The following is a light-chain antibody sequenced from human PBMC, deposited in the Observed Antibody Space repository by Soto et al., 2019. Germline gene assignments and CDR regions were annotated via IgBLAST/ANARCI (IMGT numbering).Light chain of an antibody. V-gene: IGKV1-27*01. CDR2: GAS. J-gene: IGKJ3*01. CDR1: QGVGNY. Sequence: DIQMTQSPSSLSASVGDRVTITCRASQGVGNYLAWYQQKTGKVPHVLIYGASTLQSEVPSRFSGSGFGTVFTLTITSLQPEDVATYYCQKYDSAPFTFGPGTKVDIK. CDR3: QKYDSAPFT.